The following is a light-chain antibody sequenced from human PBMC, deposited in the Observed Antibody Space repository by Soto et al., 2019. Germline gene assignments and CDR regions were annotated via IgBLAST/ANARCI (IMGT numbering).Light chain of an antibody. V-gene: IGKV3D-15*01. CDR1: QSVSSN. CDR3: QQYNNWPPIT. CDR2: GAS. J-gene: IGKJ5*01. Sequence: EIVMTQSPATLSVSPVERATLSCRASQSVSSNLAWYQPKPGQAPRLLIYGASTRATGIPARFSGSGSGTEFTLTIRSLQSEDFAVYYCQQYNNWPPITCGQGTRREIK.